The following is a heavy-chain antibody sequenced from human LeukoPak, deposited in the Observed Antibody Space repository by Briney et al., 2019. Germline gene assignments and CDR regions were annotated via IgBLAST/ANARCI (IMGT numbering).Heavy chain of an antibody. CDR3: ARDLRRSSGWFDY. V-gene: IGHV3-21*01. Sequence: GGSLRLSCAASGFTFSSYSMNWVRQAPGKGLEWVSSISSSSSYIYYADSVKGRFTISRDNAKNSLYLQMNSLRAEDTAVYYCARDLRRSSGWFDYWGQGTLVTVSS. J-gene: IGHJ4*02. CDR2: ISSSSSYI. CDR1: GFTFSSYS. D-gene: IGHD6-19*01.